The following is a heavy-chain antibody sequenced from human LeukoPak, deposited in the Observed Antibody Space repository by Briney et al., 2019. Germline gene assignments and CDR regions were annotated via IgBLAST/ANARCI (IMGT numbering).Heavy chain of an antibody. V-gene: IGHV3-66*01. Sequence: PGGSLRLSCAASGFTFSSYGMHWVRQAPGKGLEWVSVIYSGGGTYYADSVKGRFTISRDNSKNTVYLQMNSLRAEDTAVYYCATETDDYWGQGTRVTVSS. CDR1: GFTFSSYG. D-gene: IGHD2-21*02. CDR3: ATETDDY. CDR2: IYSGGGT. J-gene: IGHJ4*02.